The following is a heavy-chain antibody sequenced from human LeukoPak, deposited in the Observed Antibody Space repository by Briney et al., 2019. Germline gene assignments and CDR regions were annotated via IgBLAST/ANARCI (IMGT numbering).Heavy chain of an antibody. Sequence: NPSETLSLTCAVYGESFSGYYWSWIRQPPGKGLEWIGEIHHSGSTNYNPSLKSRVTISVDTSKNQFSLKLSSVTAADTAVYYCARGVAARPEFDYWGQGTLVTVSS. V-gene: IGHV4-34*01. J-gene: IGHJ4*02. D-gene: IGHD6-6*01. CDR2: IHHSGST. CDR3: ARGVAARPEFDY. CDR1: GESFSGYY.